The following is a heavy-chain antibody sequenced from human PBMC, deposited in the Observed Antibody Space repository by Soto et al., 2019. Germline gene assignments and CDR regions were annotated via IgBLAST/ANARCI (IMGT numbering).Heavy chain of an antibody. CDR2: VYWDDDK. J-gene: IGHJ4*02. CDR3: VHRGPVDETGMGFDF. D-gene: IGHD3-9*01. CDR1: GFSLNSRGVG. V-gene: IGHV2-5*02. Sequence: QITLRESGPALVKPTQTLTLTCTFSGFSLNSRGVGVGWVRQPPGKALEWLAIVYWDDDKRYRPSLRSRLSIRKDTPNNQVVLTLTNTDPVDTATYYCVHRGPVDETGMGFDFWGQGSLVNVSS.